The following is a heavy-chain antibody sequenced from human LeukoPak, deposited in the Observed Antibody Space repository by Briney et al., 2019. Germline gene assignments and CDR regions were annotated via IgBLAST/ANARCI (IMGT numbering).Heavy chain of an antibody. CDR1: GFTFSSYA. CDR3: AKLGYDFWSGYLDY. Sequence: TGGSLRLSCAASGFTFSSYAMSWVRQAPGQGLAWVSAISGSGGSTYYADSVKGRFTISRDNSKNTLYLQMNSLRAEDTAVYYCAKLGYDFWSGYLDYWGQGTLVTVSS. CDR2: ISGSGGST. D-gene: IGHD3-3*01. V-gene: IGHV3-23*01. J-gene: IGHJ4*02.